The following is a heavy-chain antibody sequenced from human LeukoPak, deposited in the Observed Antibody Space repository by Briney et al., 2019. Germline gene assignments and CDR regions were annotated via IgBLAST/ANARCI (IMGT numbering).Heavy chain of an antibody. Sequence: ASVKVSCKASGYTFTNYGISWVRQAPGQGLEWMGIINPSGGSTSYAQKFQGRVTMTRDTSISTAYMELSRLRSDDTAVYYCARDGLERTNDYWGQGTLVTVSS. V-gene: IGHV1-46*01. CDR1: GYTFTNYG. CDR2: INPSGGST. J-gene: IGHJ4*02. D-gene: IGHD1-1*01. CDR3: ARDGLERTNDY.